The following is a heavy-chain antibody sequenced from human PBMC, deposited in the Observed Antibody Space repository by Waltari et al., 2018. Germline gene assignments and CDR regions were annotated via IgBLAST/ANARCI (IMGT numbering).Heavy chain of an antibody. CDR3: AREIYGGNSRPFDY. Sequence: QVQLHESGPGLVKPSETLSLTCSVSGGSISSYFCHWIRQSPGKGLEWIGYIYYNGNTNYNPSRRSRVTISIDTSKNQFSLNLRSVTAEDTAVYYCAREIYGGNSRPFDYWGQGTLATVSS. CDR2: IYYNGNT. V-gene: IGHV4-59*01. D-gene: IGHD2-21*02. J-gene: IGHJ4*02. CDR1: GGSISSYF.